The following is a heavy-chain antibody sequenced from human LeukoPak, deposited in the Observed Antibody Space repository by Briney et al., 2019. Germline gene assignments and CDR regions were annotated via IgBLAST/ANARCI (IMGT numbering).Heavy chain of an antibody. CDR3: AKFSDIPIAAAGMNYMDV. J-gene: IGHJ6*03. V-gene: IGHV3-30*02. D-gene: IGHD6-13*01. CDR1: GFTFSSYG. CDR2: IRYDGSNK. Sequence: GGSLRLSCAASGFTFSSYGMHWVRQAPGKGLEWVAFIRYDGSNKYYADSVKGRFTISRDNSKNTLYLQMNSLRAEDTAVYYCAKFSDIPIAAAGMNYMDVWGKGTTVTVSS.